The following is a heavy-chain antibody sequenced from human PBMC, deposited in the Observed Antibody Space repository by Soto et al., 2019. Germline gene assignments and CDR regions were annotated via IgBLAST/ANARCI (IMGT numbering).Heavy chain of an antibody. CDR2: ISGSGGST. V-gene: IGHV3-23*01. Sequence: GGSLRLSCAASGFTFSSYSMIWVRQSPGNGLEWVSAISGSGGSTYYADSVKGRFTISRDNSKNTLYLQMNSLRAEDTAVYYCAKDHYYDSSDVFDYWGQGTLVTVSS. CDR3: AKDHYYDSSDVFDY. J-gene: IGHJ4*02. D-gene: IGHD3-22*01. CDR1: GFTFSSYS.